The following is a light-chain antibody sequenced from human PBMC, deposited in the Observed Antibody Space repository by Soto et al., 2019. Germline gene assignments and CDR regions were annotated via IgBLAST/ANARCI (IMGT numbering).Light chain of an antibody. Sequence: DMVLTQSPATLSLSPGERATLSCSASQSVNNYLAWYQQKPGQAPRLLIYDAFNRATGIPPRFSGSGSGTDFTLTISSLEPADFAVYYCQHRYNWPPLTFGGGTKVEIK. V-gene: IGKV3-11*01. CDR1: QSVNNY. CDR3: QHRYNWPPLT. J-gene: IGKJ4*01. CDR2: DAF.